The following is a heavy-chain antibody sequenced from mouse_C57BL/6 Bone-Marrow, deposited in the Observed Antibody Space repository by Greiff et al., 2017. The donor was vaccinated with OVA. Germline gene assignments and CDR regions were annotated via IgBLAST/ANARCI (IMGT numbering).Heavy chain of an antibody. CDR1: GYTFTSYW. CDR2: IYPGSGST. J-gene: IGHJ4*01. Sequence: QVQLLQPGAELVKPGASVKMSCKASGYTFTSYWITWVRQAPGQGLEWIGYIYPGSGSTYYNETFKSQATLTVDTSSSIAYMQVRSPTSEDSASYDSARTDYYDSSYDAMDYWGQGTLVTVSS. D-gene: IGHD1-1*01. CDR3: ARTDYYDSSYDAMDY. V-gene: IGHV1-55*01.